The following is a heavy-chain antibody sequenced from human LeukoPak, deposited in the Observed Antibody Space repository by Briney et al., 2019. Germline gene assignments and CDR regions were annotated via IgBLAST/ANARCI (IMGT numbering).Heavy chain of an antibody. CDR3: ARQEVVPAAIGGMDV. CDR2: IYYSGST. V-gene: IGHV4-39*01. D-gene: IGHD2-2*02. J-gene: IGHJ6*02. Sequence: SETLSLTCTVSGGSISSSSYYWGWIRQPPGKGLEWIGSIYYSGSTYYNPSLKSRVTISVDTSKNQFSLKLSSVTAADTAVYYCARQEVVPAAIGGMDVWGQGTTVTVS. CDR1: GGSISSSSYY.